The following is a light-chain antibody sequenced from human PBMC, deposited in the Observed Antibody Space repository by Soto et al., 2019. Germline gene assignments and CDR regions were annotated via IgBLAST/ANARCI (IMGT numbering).Light chain of an antibody. J-gene: IGLJ1*01. V-gene: IGLV2-8*01. CDR3: SSYAGAYIV. Sequence: QSVLTQPPSASGSPGQSVTISCTGTSSDVGGYNYVSWYQQHPGKAPKLMIYDVSQRPSGVPDRFSGSKSGNTASLTVSGLQAEDEADYYCSSYAGAYIVFGTGTTVTVL. CDR1: SSDVGGYNY. CDR2: DVS.